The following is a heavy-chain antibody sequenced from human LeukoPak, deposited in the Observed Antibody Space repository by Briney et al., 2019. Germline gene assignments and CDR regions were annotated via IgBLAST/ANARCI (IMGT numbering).Heavy chain of an antibody. V-gene: IGHV3-48*01. Sequence: PGGSLRLSCSASGFTFSSYSMNWVRQAPGKGLEWVSYISSSSSTIYYADSVKGRFTISRDNAKNSLYLQMNSLRAEDTAVYYCARDSPHAMRWLVRDYYYGMDVWGQGTTVTVSS. CDR1: GFTFSSYS. CDR3: ARDSPHAMRWLVRDYYYGMDV. J-gene: IGHJ6*02. CDR2: ISSSSSTI. D-gene: IGHD6-19*01.